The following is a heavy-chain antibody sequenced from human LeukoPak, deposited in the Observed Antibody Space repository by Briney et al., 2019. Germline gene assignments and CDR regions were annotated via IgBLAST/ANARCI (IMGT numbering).Heavy chain of an antibody. CDR2: IYYSGST. D-gene: IGHD4-23*01. V-gene: IGHV4-59*12. J-gene: IGHJ5*02. CDR3: TRDWGATGVVKFDP. Sequence: KPSETLSLTCTVSGGSITNYYWSWIRQPPGKGLEWIGYIYYSGSTNYNPSLKSRVTLSVDTSRNQFSLRLTSVTAADTAVYYCTRDWGATGVVKFDPWGQGILVTVSS. CDR1: GGSITNYY.